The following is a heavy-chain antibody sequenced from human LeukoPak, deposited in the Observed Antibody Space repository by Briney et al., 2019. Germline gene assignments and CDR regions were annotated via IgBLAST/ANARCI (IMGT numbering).Heavy chain of an antibody. CDR3: ARGRPYQRRITIFGVVKGYYFDY. J-gene: IGHJ4*02. CDR2: INHSGST. D-gene: IGHD3-3*01. CDR1: GGSFSGYY. Sequence: SETLSLTCAVYGGSFSGYYWSWIRQPPGKGLEWIGEINHSGSTNYNPSLKSRVTISVDTSENQFSLKLSSVTAADTAVYYCARGRPYQRRITIFGVVKGYYFDYWGQGTLVAVSS. V-gene: IGHV4-34*01.